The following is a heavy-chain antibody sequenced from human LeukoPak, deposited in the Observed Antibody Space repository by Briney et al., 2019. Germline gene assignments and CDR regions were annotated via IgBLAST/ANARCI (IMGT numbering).Heavy chain of an antibody. CDR1: RFTFSNYK. Sequence: GGSLGLSCAASRFTFSNYKLNWVRQAPGQGLEWVSSISSSSTYIYYADSVKGRFTISRDNARNSLYLQMNRLRAEDTAVYYCARESGSGEFDYWGQGTLVTVSS. CDR2: ISSSSTYI. V-gene: IGHV3-21*01. D-gene: IGHD6-19*01. CDR3: ARESGSGEFDY. J-gene: IGHJ4*02.